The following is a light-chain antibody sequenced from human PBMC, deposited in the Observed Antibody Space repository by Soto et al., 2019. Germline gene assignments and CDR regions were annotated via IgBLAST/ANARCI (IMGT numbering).Light chain of an antibody. CDR1: QGISRW. J-gene: IGKJ3*01. V-gene: IGKV1-12*01. CDR2: TAS. CDR3: QQANSFPFT. Sequence: IQMTQSPSSVSASVGDRVTITCRASQGISRWLAWYQQKPGKAPKLLIYTASKLQSGVPSRFSGSGSGADFTLTISSLQPEDFATYYCQQANSFPFTFDPGTKVDIK.